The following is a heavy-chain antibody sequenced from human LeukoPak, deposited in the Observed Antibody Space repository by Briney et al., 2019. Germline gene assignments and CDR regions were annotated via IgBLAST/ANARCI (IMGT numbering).Heavy chain of an antibody. CDR1: GFTLRNYD. CDR3: ARGRFVLVPSLERWYFDL. Sequence: PGGSLRLSCTASGFTLRNYDMHWVRQTTEKGLEWVSGIGTEDDTFYPDSVKGRFTISRENAKNSFYLQMNSLRAGDTAVYYCARGRFVLVPSLERWYFDLRGRGTLVTVSS. V-gene: IGHV3-13*01. J-gene: IGHJ2*01. D-gene: IGHD2-8*02. CDR2: IGTEDDT.